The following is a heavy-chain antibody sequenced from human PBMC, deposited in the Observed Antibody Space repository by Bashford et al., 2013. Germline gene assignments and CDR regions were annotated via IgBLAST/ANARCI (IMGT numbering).Heavy chain of an antibody. D-gene: IGHD1-26*01. V-gene: IGHV4-31*03. CDR2: IYYSGST. Sequence: SETPVLTCTVSGGSISSGGYYWSWIRQHPGKGLEWIGYIYYSGSTYYNPSLKSRVTISVDTSKNQISLKLSSVTAADTAVYYCARDRRAAAVSGFDPVGPGNPGHRLL. CDR1: GGSISSGGYY. CDR3: ARDRRAAAVSGFDP. J-gene: IGHJ5*02.